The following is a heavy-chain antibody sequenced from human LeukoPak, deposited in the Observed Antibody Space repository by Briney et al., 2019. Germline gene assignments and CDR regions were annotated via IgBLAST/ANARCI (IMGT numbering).Heavy chain of an antibody. V-gene: IGHV3-23*01. J-gene: IGHJ4*02. CDR3: AKVSCTGGTCSSFDY. CDR2: ISGSGVYK. D-gene: IGHD2-8*02. CDR1: GFAFSSFV. Sequence: GGSLRLSCAASGFAFSSFVMSWVRQAPGKGLEWVSSISGSGVYKYYTDSVKGRFTISRDNSKNTLYVQMNSLRAEDTAVYYCAKVSCTGGTCSSFDYWGQGTLATVSS.